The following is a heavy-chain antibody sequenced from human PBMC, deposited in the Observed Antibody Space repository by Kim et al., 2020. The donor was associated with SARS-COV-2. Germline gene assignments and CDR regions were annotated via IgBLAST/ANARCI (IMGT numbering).Heavy chain of an antibody. CDR2: IYYSGST. Sequence: SETLSLTCTVSGGSISSSDYYWGWIRQPPGKGLEWIGSIYYSGSTYYNPSLKSRVTISVDTSKNQFSLKLSSVTAADTAVYYCARCYYELWAPRYCSGGSCPDGDAFDIWGQGTMVTVSS. CDR3: ARCYYELWAPRYCSGGSCPDGDAFDI. J-gene: IGHJ3*02. D-gene: IGHD2-15*01. V-gene: IGHV4-39*01. CDR1: GGSISSSDYY.